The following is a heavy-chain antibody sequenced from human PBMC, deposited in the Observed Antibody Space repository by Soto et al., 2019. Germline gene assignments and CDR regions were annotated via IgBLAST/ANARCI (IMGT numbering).Heavy chain of an antibody. CDR1: GGSFRGYH. CDR3: ARGLSSSATFYHYYGMDV. Sequence: PSLTCAVYGGSFRGYHWSWIRQPPGKGLEWIGEINHSGSTNYNPSLKSRVIISLETSKNQFSLILTSVTAADTAVYYCARGLSSSATFYHYYGMDVWGQGTTVTVSS. J-gene: IGHJ6*02. V-gene: IGHV4-34*01. CDR2: INHSGST. D-gene: IGHD6-6*01.